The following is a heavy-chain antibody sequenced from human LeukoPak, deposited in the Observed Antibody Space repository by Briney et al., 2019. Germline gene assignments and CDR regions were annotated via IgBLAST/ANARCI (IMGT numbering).Heavy chain of an antibody. CDR2: ISGYNGHT. J-gene: IGHJ5*02. Sequence: ASVKVSCKASGCTFTSYGISWVRQAPGQGLEWMGWISGYNGHTKYAQKVQGRVTMTTDTSTSTAFMELRSLRSDDTAVYYCARDGRHRYYYDSSGFYGSWFDPWGQGTLVTVSS. CDR3: ARDGRHRYYYDSSGFYGSWFDP. D-gene: IGHD3-22*01. V-gene: IGHV1-18*01. CDR1: GCTFTSYG.